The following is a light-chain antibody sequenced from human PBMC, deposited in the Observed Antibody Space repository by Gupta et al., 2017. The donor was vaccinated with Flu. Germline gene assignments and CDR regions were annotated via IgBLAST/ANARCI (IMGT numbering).Light chain of an antibody. J-gene: IGKJ4*01. CDR1: QTVYTN. CDR3: QQYTAWPLT. V-gene: IGKV3-15*01. Sequence: GERVTLSCRASQTVYTNLAWYQQKRGQAPRLLIYDASTRATGIPARFSGSGSGTEFTLTISGLQSEDFAVYFCQQYTAWPLTFGGRTKVEI. CDR2: DAS.